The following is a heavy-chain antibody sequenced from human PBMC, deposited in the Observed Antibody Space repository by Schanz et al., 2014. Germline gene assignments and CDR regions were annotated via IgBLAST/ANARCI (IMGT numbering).Heavy chain of an antibody. D-gene: IGHD3-10*01. J-gene: IGHJ3*02. V-gene: IGHV3-23*01. CDR2: ISASGGTT. CDR3: AKGRFGELSAFDI. CDR1: GFTFSDYW. Sequence: EVQLLESGGGLVQPGGSLRLSCTASGFTFSDYWMSWVRQAPGKGLEWVSAISASGGTTYYADSVKGRFTISRDNSKNTLYLQMNSLRAEDTAVYYCAKGRFGELSAFDIWGQGTMVTVSS.